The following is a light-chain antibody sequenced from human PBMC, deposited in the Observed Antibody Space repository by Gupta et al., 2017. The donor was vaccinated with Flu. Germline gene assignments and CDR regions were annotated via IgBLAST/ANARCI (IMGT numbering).Light chain of an antibody. J-gene: IGLJ3*02. CDR1: NIERET. CDR3: QVWDTNNADWV. Sequence: GGSNIERETVHQYQQKPGQAPVLVVCDDRDRPSGIPERVSGSNSGNTATMTISRVEAGDEADYDGQVWDTNNADWVFGGGTMLTVL. V-gene: IGLV3-21*02. CDR2: DDR.